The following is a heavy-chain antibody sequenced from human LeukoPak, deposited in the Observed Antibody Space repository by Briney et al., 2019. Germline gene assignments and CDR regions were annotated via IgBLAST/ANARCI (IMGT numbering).Heavy chain of an antibody. D-gene: IGHD6-13*01. Sequence: SETLSLTCTVSGGSISSSSYYWGWIRQPPGKGLEWIGSIYYSGSTYYNPSLKSRVTISVDTSKNQFSLKLSSVTAADTAVYYCARDFRSSLNGYYYYYMDVWGKGTTVTVSS. V-gene: IGHV4-39*02. CDR1: GGSISSSSYY. J-gene: IGHJ6*03. CDR3: ARDFRSSLNGYYYYYMDV. CDR2: IYYSGST.